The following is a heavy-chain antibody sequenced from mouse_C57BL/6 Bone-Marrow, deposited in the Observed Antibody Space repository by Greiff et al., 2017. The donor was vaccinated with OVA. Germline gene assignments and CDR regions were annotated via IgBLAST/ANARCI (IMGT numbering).Heavy chain of an antibody. CDR1: GYTFTSYW. CDR2: IDPSDSYT. D-gene: IGHD3-3*01. V-gene: IGHV1-59*01. J-gene: IGHJ3*01. CDR3: AEGTRCAY. Sequence: QVQLQQPGAELVRPGTSVKLSCKASGYTFTSYWMHWVKQRPGQGLEWIGVIDPSDSYTNYNQKFKGKATLTVDTSSSTAYMQLSSLTSEDSAVYYCAEGTRCAYWGQGTLVTVSA.